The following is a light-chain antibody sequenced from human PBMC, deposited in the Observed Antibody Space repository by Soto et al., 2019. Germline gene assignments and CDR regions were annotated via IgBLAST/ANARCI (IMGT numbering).Light chain of an antibody. Sequence: DIQMTQSPSSLSASVGDTVTVTYRASQGISNYLAWYQQKPGKVPKLLIYAASTLQSGVPSRFSGSGSGTDFTLTISSLQPEDVATYYCQKYNSAPRTFGPGTKVDIK. V-gene: IGKV1-27*01. CDR2: AAS. CDR3: QKYNSAPRT. J-gene: IGKJ3*01. CDR1: QGISNY.